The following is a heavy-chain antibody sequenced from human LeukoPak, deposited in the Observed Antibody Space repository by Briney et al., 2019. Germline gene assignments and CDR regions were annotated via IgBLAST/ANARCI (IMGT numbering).Heavy chain of an antibody. Sequence: GGSLRLSCAASGFTFSSYEMNWVRQAPGKGLEWVSYISSSGSTIYYADSVKGRFTISRDNAKNSLYLQMNSLRAKDTAVYYCARDDYDSRGSYWGQGTLVTVSS. CDR1: GFTFSSYE. J-gene: IGHJ4*02. V-gene: IGHV3-48*03. D-gene: IGHD3-22*01. CDR2: ISSSGSTI. CDR3: ARDDYDSRGSY.